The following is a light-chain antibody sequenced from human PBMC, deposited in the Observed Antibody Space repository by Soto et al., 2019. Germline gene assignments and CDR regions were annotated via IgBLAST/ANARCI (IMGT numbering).Light chain of an antibody. V-gene: IGLV1-40*01. CDR1: SSNIGAGYD. Sequence: VLTQPPSVSGAPGQRVTISCTGSSSNIGAGYDVHWYQQLPGTAPKLLIYGNSNRPSGVPDRFSGSKSGTSASLAITGLQAEDEADYSCQSYDSSLSGYVFGTGTKVTVL. CDR2: GNS. J-gene: IGLJ1*01. CDR3: QSYDSSLSGYV.